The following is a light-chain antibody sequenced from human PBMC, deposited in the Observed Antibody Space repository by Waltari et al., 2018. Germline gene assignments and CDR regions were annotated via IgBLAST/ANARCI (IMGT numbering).Light chain of an antibody. CDR1: RSDVGSYNL. CDR2: EGS. J-gene: IGLJ3*02. Sequence: QSALTQPAPVSGSPGQSITISCTGTRSDVGSYNLVSWYQKHPGKAPKLMIYEGSKRPSGVSNRFSGSKSGNTASLTISGLQAEDEADYYCCSYAGSSWVFGGGTKLTVL. V-gene: IGLV2-23*01. CDR3: CSYAGSSWV.